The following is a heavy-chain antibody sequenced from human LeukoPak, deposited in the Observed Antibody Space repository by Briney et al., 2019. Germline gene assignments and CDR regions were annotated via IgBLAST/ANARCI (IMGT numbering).Heavy chain of an antibody. D-gene: IGHD3-9*01. CDR2: ISSSSSYI. CDR1: RFTFSSYS. V-gene: IGHV3-21*01. Sequence: PGGSLRLSCAASRFTFSSYSMNWVRQAPGKGLEWVSSISSSSSYIYYADSVKGRFTISRDNAKNSLYLQMNSLRAEDTAVYYCARDDDILTGYKYYFGYWGQGTLVTVSS. CDR3: ARDDDILTGYKYYFGY. J-gene: IGHJ4*02.